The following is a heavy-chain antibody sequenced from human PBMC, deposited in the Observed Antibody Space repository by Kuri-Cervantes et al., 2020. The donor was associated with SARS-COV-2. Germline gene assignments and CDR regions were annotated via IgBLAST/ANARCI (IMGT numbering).Heavy chain of an antibody. D-gene: IGHD5-18*01. J-gene: IGHJ4*02. CDR2: ISAYNGDT. V-gene: IGHV1-18*04. Sequence: ASVKVSCKASGYTFTSYGISWVRQAPGQGLEWMGWISAYNGDTNYAQKLQCRVTMTTDTSTSTAYMELRSLRSDDTAVYYCARGLDTAMAYYFDYWGQGTLVTVSS. CDR3: ARGLDTAMAYYFDY. CDR1: GYTFTSYG.